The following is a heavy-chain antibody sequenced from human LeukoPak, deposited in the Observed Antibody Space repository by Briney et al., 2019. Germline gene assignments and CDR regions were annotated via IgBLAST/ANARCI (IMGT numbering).Heavy chain of an antibody. CDR2: IYPGDSDT. D-gene: IGHD3-10*01. CDR3: ARPYGAGTYYKRPFDM. Sequence: GESLKISCKGSGYSFNNYWIGWVRRMPGKGLEWMGIIYPGDSDTRYSPSFQGQVTISADRSISTAYLQWSSLKASDTAMYYCARPYGAGTYYKRPFDMWGQGTMVTVSS. CDR1: GYSFNNYW. J-gene: IGHJ3*02. V-gene: IGHV5-51*01.